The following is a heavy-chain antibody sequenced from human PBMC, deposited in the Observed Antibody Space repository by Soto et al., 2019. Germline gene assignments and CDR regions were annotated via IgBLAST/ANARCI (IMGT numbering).Heavy chain of an antibody. CDR3: VSNRAYGKERDAFDI. D-gene: IGHD4-17*01. V-gene: IGHV1-69*02. CDR1: GGTFSSYT. CDR2: IIPILGIA. J-gene: IGHJ3*02. Sequence: ASVKVSCKASGGTFSSYTISWVRQAPEQGLEWMGRIIPILGIANYAQKFQGRVTITADKSTSTAYMELSSLRSEDTAVYYCVSNRAYGKERDAFDIWGQGTMVTVSS.